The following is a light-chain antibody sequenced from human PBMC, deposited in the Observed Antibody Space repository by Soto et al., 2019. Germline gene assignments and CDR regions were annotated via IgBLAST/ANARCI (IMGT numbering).Light chain of an antibody. Sequence: QSVLTQPASVSGSPGQSITISCTGTSSDVGGYNYVSWYQQHPGKAPKLMIYEVSNRPSGVSNRFSGSKSGNTASLTISGLQAEAEADYHCSAYQSHSTPRFATGT. CDR2: EVS. CDR3: SAYQSHSTPR. J-gene: IGLJ1*01. V-gene: IGLV2-14*01. CDR1: SSDVGGYNY.